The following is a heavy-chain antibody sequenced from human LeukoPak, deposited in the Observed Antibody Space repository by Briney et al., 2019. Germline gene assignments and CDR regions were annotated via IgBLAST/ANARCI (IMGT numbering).Heavy chain of an antibody. V-gene: IGHV4-38-2*01. CDR1: GYSISSGYY. Sequence: SETLSLTCAVSGYSISSGYYWGWIRQPPGKGLEWIGTIYHGGSTYYSPSLKSRVTISVDTSKNQFSLKLNSVTAADTAVYYCARRLVVVVGEGYFDYWGQGTLVTVSS. CDR3: ARRLVVVVGEGYFDY. D-gene: IGHD2-15*01. J-gene: IGHJ4*02. CDR2: IYHGGST.